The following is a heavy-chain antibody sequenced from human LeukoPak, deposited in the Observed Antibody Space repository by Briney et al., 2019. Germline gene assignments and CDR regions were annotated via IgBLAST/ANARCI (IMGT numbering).Heavy chain of an antibody. Sequence: GGSLRLSCAASGFTFSSYAMSWVRQAPGKGLEWVSAISGSGGSTYYADSVKGRFTISRDNSKNTLYLQMNSLRVEDTAVYYCAKGEYSGYDSPYYGMDVWGQGTTVTVSS. J-gene: IGHJ6*02. D-gene: IGHD5-12*01. CDR3: AKGEYSGYDSPYYGMDV. CDR2: ISGSGGST. CDR1: GFTFSSYA. V-gene: IGHV3-23*01.